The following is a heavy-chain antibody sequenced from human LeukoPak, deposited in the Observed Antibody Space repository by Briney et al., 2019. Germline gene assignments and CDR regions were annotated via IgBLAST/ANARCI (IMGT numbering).Heavy chain of an antibody. CDR3: ARGHSSSWYFLDY. CDR2: IYYSGST. V-gene: IGHV4-59*01. J-gene: IGHJ4*02. CDR1: GASISRYY. D-gene: IGHD6-13*01. Sequence: SETLSLTCTVSGASISRYYWSWIRQPPGKGLEWIGYIYYSGSTNYNPSLKSRVTISLDTSKNQFSLNLISVTAADTAVYYCARGHSSSWYFLDYWGQGTLVTVSS.